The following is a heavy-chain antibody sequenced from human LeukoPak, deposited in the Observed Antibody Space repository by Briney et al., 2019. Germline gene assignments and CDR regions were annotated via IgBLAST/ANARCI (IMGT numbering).Heavy chain of an antibody. CDR1: GFTFSDYY. J-gene: IGHJ6*02. D-gene: IGHD3-22*01. V-gene: IGHV3-11*01. CDR3: ARSIGSYYTMDV. Sequence: GGSLRLSGVACGFTFSDYYMNWIRQAPGRGLEWVSYISGSGSDFYYADSVKGRFTISRDNAKNSLYLQMNSLRAEDTAVYYCARSIGSYYTMDVWGQGTTVTVSS. CDR2: ISGSGSDF.